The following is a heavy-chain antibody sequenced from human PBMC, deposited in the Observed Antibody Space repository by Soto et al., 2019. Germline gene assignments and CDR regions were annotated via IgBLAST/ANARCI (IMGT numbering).Heavy chain of an antibody. J-gene: IGHJ6*02. CDR2: INHSGST. D-gene: IGHD2-2*01. CDR1: GGSFSGYY. V-gene: IGHV4-34*01. Sequence: SETLSLTCAVYGGSFSGYYWSWIRQPPGKGLEWIGEINHSGSTNYNPSLKSRVTISVDTSKNQFPLKLSSVTAADTAVYYCARGHIVVVPAAMLNYYYGMDVWGQGTTVTVSS. CDR3: ARGHIVVVPAAMLNYYYGMDV.